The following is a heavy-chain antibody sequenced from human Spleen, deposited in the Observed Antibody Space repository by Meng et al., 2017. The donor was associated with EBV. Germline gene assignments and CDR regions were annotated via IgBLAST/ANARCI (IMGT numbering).Heavy chain of an antibody. CDR2: INTNTGNP. CDR1: GYTFTYYA. D-gene: IGHD4-17*01. Sequence: QVPLGHSGSELVKPGASVTISCKASGYTFTYYAMSWVRQAPGQGLEWMGWINTNTGNPTYAQGFTGRFVFSLDTSASTAYLQIDSLKTDDTAVYYCARDWGSGDHAPGRFWGQGTLVTVSS. CDR3: ARDWGSGDHAPGRF. V-gene: IGHV7-4-1*01. J-gene: IGHJ1*01.